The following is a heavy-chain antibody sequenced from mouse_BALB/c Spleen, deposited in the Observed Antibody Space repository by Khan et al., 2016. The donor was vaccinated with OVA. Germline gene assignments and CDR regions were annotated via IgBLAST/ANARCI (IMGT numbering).Heavy chain of an antibody. V-gene: IGHV9-3-1*01. Sequence: QIQLVQSGPELKKPGETVQISCQASGFTFTNYGMNWVKQAPGTGLKWMGWINTYTGEPTFADDFKGRFAFSLETSASTAYLQINSLKNEDTATYFCARVGYNGTMDCWGQGTSVTVSS. CDR2: INTYTGEP. CDR1: GFTFTNYG. J-gene: IGHJ4*01. D-gene: IGHD2-14*01. CDR3: ARVGYNGTMDC.